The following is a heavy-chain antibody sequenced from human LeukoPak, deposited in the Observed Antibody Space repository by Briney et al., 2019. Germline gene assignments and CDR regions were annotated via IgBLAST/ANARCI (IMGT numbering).Heavy chain of an antibody. CDR1: GFTVSSNY. J-gene: IGHJ6*02. CDR2: IYVGGHT. Sequence: GGSLRLSCAASGFTVSSNYMSWVRQPPGKGLEWVSVIYVGGHTHYSNSVKGRFTISRDSSKDTLYLEMNNLRAEDTAVYFCARGMTKVPTTVGLDVWGQGTTVTVSS. CDR3: ARGMTKVPTTVGLDV. V-gene: IGHV3-53*01. D-gene: IGHD4-17*01.